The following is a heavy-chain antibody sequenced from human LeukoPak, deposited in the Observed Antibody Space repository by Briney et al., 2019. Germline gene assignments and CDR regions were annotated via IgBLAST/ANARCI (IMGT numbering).Heavy chain of an antibody. CDR3: ARATAFFDI. CDR1: GGSISTYY. CDR2: IYYSGST. J-gene: IGHJ3*02. Sequence: SETLSLTCTVSGGSISTYYWSWIRQPPGKGLEWIEYIYYSGSTNYNPSLKSRVTISVDTSKNQFSLKLTSVTAADTAVYYRARATAFFDIWGQGTMVTVSS. V-gene: IGHV4-59*01.